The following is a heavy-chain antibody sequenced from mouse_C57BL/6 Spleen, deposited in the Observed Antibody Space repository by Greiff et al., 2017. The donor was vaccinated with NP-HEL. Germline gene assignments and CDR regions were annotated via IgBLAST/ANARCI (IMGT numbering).Heavy chain of an antibody. V-gene: IGHV1-82*01. CDR3: ARELPLYYFDY. D-gene: IGHD1-1*01. Sequence: VQLQQSGPELVKPGASVKISCKASGYAFSSSWMNWVKQRPGKGLEWIGRIYPGDGDTNYNGKFKGKATLTADKSSSTAYMQLSSLTSEDSAVYFCARELPLYYFDYWGQGTTLTVSS. J-gene: IGHJ2*01. CDR1: GYAFSSSW. CDR2: IYPGDGDT.